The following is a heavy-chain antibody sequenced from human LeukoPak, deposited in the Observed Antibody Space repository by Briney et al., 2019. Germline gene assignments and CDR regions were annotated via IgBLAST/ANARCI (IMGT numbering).Heavy chain of an antibody. CDR2: ITGSSSTI. D-gene: IGHD2/OR15-2a*01. CDR1: GVTVSSIY. Sequence: GGSLRLSCTASGVTVSSIYMSWVRQAPGKGLEWVSYITGSSSTIYYADSVKGRFTISRDNAKNSLFLQMNSLRDEDTAVYYCARGNRKLDYWGQGTLVTVSS. J-gene: IGHJ4*02. CDR3: ARGNRKLDY. V-gene: IGHV3-48*02.